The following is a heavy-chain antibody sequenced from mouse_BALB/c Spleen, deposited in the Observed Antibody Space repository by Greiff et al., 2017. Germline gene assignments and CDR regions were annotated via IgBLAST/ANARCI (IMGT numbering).Heavy chain of an antibody. V-gene: IGHV5-6-4*01. CDR2: ISSGGSYT. J-gene: IGHJ4*01. CDR3: TREGIYYGNYVAMDY. Sequence: EVKLVESGGGLVKPGGSLKLSCAASGFTFSSYTMSWVRQTPEKRLEWVATISSGGSYTYYPDSVKGRFTISRDNAKNTLYLQMSSLKSEDTAMYYCTREGIYYGNYVAMDYWGQGTSVTVSS. D-gene: IGHD2-1*01. CDR1: GFTFSSYT.